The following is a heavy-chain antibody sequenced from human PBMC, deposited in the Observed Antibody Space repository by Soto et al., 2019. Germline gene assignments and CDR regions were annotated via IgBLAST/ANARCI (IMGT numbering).Heavy chain of an antibody. V-gene: IGHV4-61*08. J-gene: IGHJ5*02. D-gene: IGHD5-18*01. CDR3: ARIPVDTSMIYWLDP. CDR1: GGSVSRGDYY. Sequence: LSLTCTVSGGSVSRGDYYWSWIRQPPGKGLEWIGYIYYSGNTNYNPSLKSRVIISVDTSKNLFSLRLTSVTAADTAVHYCARIPVDTSMIYWLDPWGQGTLVTVSS. CDR2: IYYSGNT.